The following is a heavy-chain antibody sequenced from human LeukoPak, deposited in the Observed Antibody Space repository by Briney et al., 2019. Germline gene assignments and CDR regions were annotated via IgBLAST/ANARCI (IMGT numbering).Heavy chain of an antibody. CDR1: GGTISSYA. J-gene: IGHJ4*02. CDR2: IIPILGIA. CDR3: ASQSYSYGYGKKYYFDY. V-gene: IGHV1-69*04. D-gene: IGHD5-18*01. Sequence: SVKVSCKASGGTISSYAISWVRQAPGQGLEWMGRIIPILGIANYAQKFQGRVTITADKSTSTAYMELSSLRSEDTAVYYCASQSYSYGYGKKYYFDYWGQGTLVTVSS.